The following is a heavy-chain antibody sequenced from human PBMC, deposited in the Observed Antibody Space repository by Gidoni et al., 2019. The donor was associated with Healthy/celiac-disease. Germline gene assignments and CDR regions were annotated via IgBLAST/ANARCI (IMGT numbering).Heavy chain of an antibody. J-gene: IGHJ4*02. D-gene: IGHD3-10*01. CDR1: GFTFSTYS. V-gene: IGHV3-48*01. Sequence: EVQLVESGGGLVQPGGSLRLPCAASGFTFSTYSMNWVRQAPGRGLEWVSYISSSSSTIYYADSVKGRFTISRDNAKNSLYLQINSLRAEDTAVYYCASGLRGNFDYWGQGTLVTVSS. CDR2: ISSSSSTI. CDR3: ASGLRGNFDY.